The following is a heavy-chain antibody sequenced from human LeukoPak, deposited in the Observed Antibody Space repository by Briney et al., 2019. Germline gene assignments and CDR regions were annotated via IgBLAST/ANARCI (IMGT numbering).Heavy chain of an antibody. CDR2: INPNSGGT. D-gene: IGHD1-26*01. CDR3: AREAGIVGATVFDY. J-gene: IGHJ4*02. Sequence: GASVKVSCKASGYTFTGYYMHWVRQAPGQGLEWMGWINPNSGGTNYAQKFQGRVTMTRDTSISTAYMELSRLRPDDTAVYYCAREAGIVGATVFDYWGQGTLVTVSS. V-gene: IGHV1-2*02. CDR1: GYTFTGYY.